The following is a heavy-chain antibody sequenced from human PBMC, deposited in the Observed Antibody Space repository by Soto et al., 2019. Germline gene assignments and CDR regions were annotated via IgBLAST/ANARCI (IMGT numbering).Heavy chain of an antibody. V-gene: IGHV3-23*01. CDR1: GFTFRNYG. D-gene: IGHD3-22*01. CDR2: ISNAGDVT. CDR3: AKDRMIVDPLGFDI. Sequence: PGGSLRLSCAVSGFTFRNYGMSWVRQTPGKGLEWVSSISNAGDVTYYADSVKGRFTISRDNSKNALNLQMNSLRAEDTAVYYCAKDRMIVDPLGFDIWGQGTLVTVSS. J-gene: IGHJ3*02.